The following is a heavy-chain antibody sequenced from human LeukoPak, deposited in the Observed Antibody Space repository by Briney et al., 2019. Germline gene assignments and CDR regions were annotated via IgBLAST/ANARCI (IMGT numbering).Heavy chain of an antibody. D-gene: IGHD6-13*01. Sequence: PSETLSLTCTVSGGSISNTDYYWGWIRQSPGKGLEWIGNIYYRGSTYYNPSLKSRVTISVDTSKNQFSLKVTSVTAADTAMYYCASLLYSSSWARFFDYWGQGTLVTVSS. V-gene: IGHV4-39*07. CDR1: GGSISNTDYY. J-gene: IGHJ4*02. CDR3: ASLLYSSSWARFFDY. CDR2: IYYRGST.